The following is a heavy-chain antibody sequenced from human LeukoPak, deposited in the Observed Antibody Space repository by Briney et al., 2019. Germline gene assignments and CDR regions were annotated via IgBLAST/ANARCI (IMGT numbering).Heavy chain of an antibody. D-gene: IGHD1-1*01. V-gene: IGHV3-30*03. CDR3: ARTGTTPSYFDY. J-gene: IGHJ4*02. CDR1: GFTFSSYG. CDR2: ISYDGSNK. Sequence: PGGSLRLSCAASGFTFSSYGMHWVRQAPGKGLEWVAVISYDGSNKYYADSVKGRFTISRDNSKNTLYLQMNSLRADDTAVYYCARTGTTPSYFDYWGQGTLVTVSS.